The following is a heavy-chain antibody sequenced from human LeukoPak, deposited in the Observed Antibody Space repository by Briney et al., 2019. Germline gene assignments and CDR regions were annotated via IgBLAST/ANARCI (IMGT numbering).Heavy chain of an antibody. CDR2: ISYDGSNK. V-gene: IGHV3-30*03. Sequence: PGGSLRLSCAASGFTFSTYGMHWVRQAPGKGLEWVAVISYDGSNKYYTDSVKGRFTISRDNSKNTLYLQMNSLRAEDTAVYYCARDAGSGSYLEYRGQGTLVTVSS. CDR1: GFTFSTYG. J-gene: IGHJ4*02. CDR3: ARDAGSGSYLEY. D-gene: IGHD3-10*01.